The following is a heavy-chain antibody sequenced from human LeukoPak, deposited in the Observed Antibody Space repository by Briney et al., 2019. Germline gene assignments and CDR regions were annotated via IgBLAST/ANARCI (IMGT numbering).Heavy chain of an antibody. CDR2: VSTYDGNA. V-gene: IGHV1-18*01. CDR3: ARAPSGFTYGPGDH. D-gene: IGHD5-18*01. Sequence: ASVKVSCKASGYSFTSYGITWVRQAPGQGLEWMGWVSTYDGNANYAQKLQGRVTMTTDTSTITAYMELRSLRSDDTAVYYCARAPSGFTYGPGDHWGQGTLVTVSS. J-gene: IGHJ4*02. CDR1: GYSFTSYG.